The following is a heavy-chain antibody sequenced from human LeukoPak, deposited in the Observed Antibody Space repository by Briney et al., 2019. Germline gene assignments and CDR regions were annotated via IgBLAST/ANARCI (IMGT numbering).Heavy chain of an antibody. D-gene: IGHD3-10*01. CDR2: INPNSGGT. J-gene: IGHJ4*02. CDR3: ARLLMVRGVAHFDY. Sequence: GASVKVSCKASGYTFTGYYMHWVRQAPGQGGEWMGRINPNSGGTNYAQKFQGRVTMTRDTSISTAYMELSRLRSDDTAVYYCARLLMVRGVAHFDYWGQGTLVTVSS. CDR1: GYTFTGYY. V-gene: IGHV1-2*06.